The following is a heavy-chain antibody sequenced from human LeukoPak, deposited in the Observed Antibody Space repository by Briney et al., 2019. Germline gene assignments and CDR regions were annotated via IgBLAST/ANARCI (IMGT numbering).Heavy chain of an antibody. J-gene: IGHJ4*02. CDR2: INNSRST. D-gene: IGHD6-19*01. V-gene: IGHV4-34*01. CDR3: ATEGAVAKRRDYFGY. CDR1: GGSFSDYY. Sequence: SETLSLTCAGYGGSFSDYYWSWIRQPPGKGLEWLGEINNSRSTYYNPSLKSRTTISVDTSKNHFSLKLSPVTAADMAVYYCATEGAVAKRRDYFGYWGQGTLVTVSS.